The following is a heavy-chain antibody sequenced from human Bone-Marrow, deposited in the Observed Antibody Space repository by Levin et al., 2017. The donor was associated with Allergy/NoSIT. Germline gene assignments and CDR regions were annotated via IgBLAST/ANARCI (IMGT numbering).Heavy chain of an antibody. V-gene: IGHV4-31*03. CDR2: IYHSGTT. Sequence: KASETLSLTCTDSGGSIRSGGYYWNWIRQHPRKGLEWIGYIYHSGTTNYNPSFKSRVTISEDRSKNQVSLKLYSVTSADTAVYYCAREGEYGDSYDWGQGILVTVSS. J-gene: IGHJ4*02. CDR3: AREGEYGDSYD. D-gene: IGHD4-17*01. CDR1: GGSIRSGGYY.